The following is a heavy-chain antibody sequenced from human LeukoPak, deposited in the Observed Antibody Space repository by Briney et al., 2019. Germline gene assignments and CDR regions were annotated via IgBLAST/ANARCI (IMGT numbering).Heavy chain of an antibody. J-gene: IGHJ4*02. CDR1: GLTFSNSW. Sequence: GGSLRLSCVASGLTFSNSWMTWVRQAPGKGLEWVGNIDQGGSHGNYVDSVKGRFTISRDNAKNSLYLQMDSLRAEDTAIYYCASTFPYCSAGSCALGGQGTLVTVYS. CDR3: ASTFPYCSAGSCAL. D-gene: IGHD2-15*01. V-gene: IGHV3-7*01. CDR2: IDQGGSHG.